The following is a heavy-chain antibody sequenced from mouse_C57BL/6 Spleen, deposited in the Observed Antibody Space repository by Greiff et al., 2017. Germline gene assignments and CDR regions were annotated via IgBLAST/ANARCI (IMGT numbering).Heavy chain of an antibody. CDR3: ARNDYPFDY. J-gene: IGHJ2*01. V-gene: IGHV1-50*01. CDR2: IDPSDSYT. Sequence: QVQLQQSGAELVKPGASVKLSCKASGYTFTSYWMQWVKQRPGQGLEWIGEIDPSDSYTNYNQKFKGKATLTVDTSSSTAYMQLSSLTSEDSAVYYCARNDYPFDYWGQGTTLTVSS. D-gene: IGHD2-4*01. CDR1: GYTFTSYW.